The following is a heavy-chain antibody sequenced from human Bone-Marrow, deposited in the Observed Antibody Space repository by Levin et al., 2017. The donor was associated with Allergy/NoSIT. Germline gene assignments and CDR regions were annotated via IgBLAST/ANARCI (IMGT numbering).Heavy chain of an antibody. CDR2: VSASGGST. V-gene: IGHV3-23*01. J-gene: IGHJ4*02. D-gene: IGHD2-2*02. CDR1: GFIFSNYA. Sequence: PGGSLRLSCAASGFIFSNYAMTWVRQAPGKGLEWVSGVSASGGSTDYADSVKGRFTISRDNSKNTLYLQMNSLRAEDTAVYYCAKTLDCGSSSCYRSAFGYWGQGTLVTVSS. CDR3: AKTLDCGSSSCYRSAFGY.